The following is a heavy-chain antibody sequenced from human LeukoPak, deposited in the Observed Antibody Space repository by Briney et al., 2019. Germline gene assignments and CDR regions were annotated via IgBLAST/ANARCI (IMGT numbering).Heavy chain of an antibody. D-gene: IGHD6-6*01. CDR3: ARGPRRAARGFDP. V-gene: IGHV4-34*01. J-gene: IGHJ5*02. Sequence: PSETLSLTCAVYGGSFSGYYWSWIRQPPGKGLEWIGEINHSGSTNYNPSLKSRVTISVDTSKNQFSLKLSSVTAADTAVYYCARGPRRAARGFDPWGQGTLVTVSS. CDR1: GGSFSGYY. CDR2: INHSGST.